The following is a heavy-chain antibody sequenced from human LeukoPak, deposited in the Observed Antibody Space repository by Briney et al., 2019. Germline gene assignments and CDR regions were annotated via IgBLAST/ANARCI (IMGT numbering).Heavy chain of an antibody. CDR1: GYSISSGYY. Sequence: SETLSLTCAVSGYSISSGYYWGWIRQPPGKGLEWIGSIYHSGSTYSNPSLTIRVTISVYTSKYQFFLKLSSVTAADTAVYDCARHDADYDFWSGYYTRWFDPWGQGTLVTVSS. D-gene: IGHD3-3*01. CDR3: ARHDADYDFWSGYYTRWFDP. J-gene: IGHJ5*02. V-gene: IGHV4-38-2*01. CDR2: IYHSGST.